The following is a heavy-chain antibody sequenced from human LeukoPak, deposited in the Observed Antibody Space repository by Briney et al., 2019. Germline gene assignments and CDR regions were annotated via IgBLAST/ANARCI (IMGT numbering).Heavy chain of an antibody. CDR3: ARGIAPGRGSPDY. Sequence: SETLSLTCTVSGGSISSYYWSWIRQPPGKGLEWIGSIYSSGSASYNPSLKSRVTMSVDTSKNQFSLKLTSVTAADTAVYYCARGIAPGRGSPDYWGQGTLVTVSS. D-gene: IGHD2-15*01. V-gene: IGHV4-59*01. J-gene: IGHJ4*02. CDR2: IYSSGSA. CDR1: GGSISSYY.